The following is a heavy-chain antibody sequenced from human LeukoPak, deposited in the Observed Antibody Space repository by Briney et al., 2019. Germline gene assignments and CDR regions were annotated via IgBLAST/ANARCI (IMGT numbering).Heavy chain of an antibody. CDR1: GFTFSSYW. CDR2: IKQDGSEK. Sequence: GGSLRLSCAASGFTFSSYWMSWVRQAPGKGLEWVANIKQDGSEKYYVDSVKGRFTISRDNAKNSLYLQMSSLRAEDTAVYYCARGATVTTWNAFDIWGQGTMATVSS. CDR3: ARGATVTTWNAFDI. J-gene: IGHJ3*02. D-gene: IGHD4-17*01. V-gene: IGHV3-7*04.